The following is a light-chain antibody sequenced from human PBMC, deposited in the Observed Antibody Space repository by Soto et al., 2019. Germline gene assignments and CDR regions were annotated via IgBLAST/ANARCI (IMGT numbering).Light chain of an antibody. CDR3: SSNAGSNNLV. Sequence: QSALTQPPSASGTPGQSVTIPCTGTSSDVGDYNYVSWYQQHPGKAPKLMIYGVSRRPSGVPDRFSGSKSGNTASLTVSGLQAEDEADYYCSSNAGSNNLVFGGGTKVTVL. V-gene: IGLV2-8*01. J-gene: IGLJ2*01. CDR2: GVS. CDR1: SSDVGDYNY.